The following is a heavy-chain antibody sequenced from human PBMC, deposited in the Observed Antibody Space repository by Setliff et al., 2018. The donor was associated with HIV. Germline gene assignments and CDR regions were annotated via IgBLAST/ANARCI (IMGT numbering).Heavy chain of an antibody. CDR3: ARGWEWGAPLDY. Sequence: PSETLSLTCAVYGGSFSGYYWSWIRQPPGKGLEWIGYIFSSGSTTYNPSLKSRVTISIDTSKNQFSLKVSSVTAADTAVYYCARGWEWGAPLDYWGQGTLVTVSS. CDR2: IFSSGST. J-gene: IGHJ4*02. D-gene: IGHD1-26*01. V-gene: IGHV4-59*01. CDR1: GGSFSGYY.